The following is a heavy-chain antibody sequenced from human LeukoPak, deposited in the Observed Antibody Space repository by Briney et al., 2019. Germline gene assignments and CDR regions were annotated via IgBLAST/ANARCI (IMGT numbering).Heavy chain of an antibody. CDR3: AGGVSYYYDSSGYGYHY. J-gene: IGHJ4*02. CDR2: ISAYNGNT. D-gene: IGHD3-22*01. CDR1: GYTFTSYG. Sequence: GASVKVSCKASGYTFTSYGISWVRQAPGQGLEWMGWISAYNGNTNYAQKLQGRVTMTTDTSTSTAYMELRSLRSDDTAVYYCAGGVSYYYDSSGYGYHYWGQGTLVTISS. V-gene: IGHV1-18*01.